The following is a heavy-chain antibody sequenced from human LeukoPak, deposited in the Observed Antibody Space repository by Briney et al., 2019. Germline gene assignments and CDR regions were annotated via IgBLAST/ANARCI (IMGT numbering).Heavy chain of an antibody. CDR3: ARDGRGAVAGTGFDY. CDR2: IIPIFGTA. V-gene: IGHV1-69*06. CDR1: GGTFTSYA. D-gene: IGHD6-19*01. J-gene: IGHJ4*02. Sequence: SVKVSCKASGGTFTSYAISWVRQAPGQGLEWMGGIIPIFGTANYAQKFQGRVTITADKSTSTAYMELSSLRSEDTAVYYCARDGRGAVAGTGFDYWGQGTLVTVSS.